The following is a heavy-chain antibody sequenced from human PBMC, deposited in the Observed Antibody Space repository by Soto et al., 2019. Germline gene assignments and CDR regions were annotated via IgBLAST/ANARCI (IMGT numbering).Heavy chain of an antibody. CDR2: ISSNNDNT. Sequence: ASVKVSCKASGYTFTSYGISWVRQAPGQGLEWMGWISSNNDNTHYAQKLQGRVTMTTDTSTSTVYMELRSLRSDDTAVYYCARDHCISSSCYLHYWGQ. CDR3: ARDHCISSSCYLHY. D-gene: IGHD2-2*01. CDR1: GYTFTSYG. V-gene: IGHV1-18*01. J-gene: IGHJ4*02.